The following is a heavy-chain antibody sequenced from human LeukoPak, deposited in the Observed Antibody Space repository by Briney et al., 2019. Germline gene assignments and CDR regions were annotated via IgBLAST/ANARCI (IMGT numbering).Heavy chain of an antibody. CDR3: ARGHGSGLGDLDP. J-gene: IGHJ5*02. Sequence: GGSLRLSCAASGFTFSSYEMNWVRQAPGKGLEWVSYISSSGSTIYYADSVKGRFTISRDNAKNSLYLQMNSLRAEDTAVYYCARGHGSGLGDLDPWGQGTLVTVSS. CDR1: GFTFSSYE. CDR2: ISSSGSTI. D-gene: IGHD3-10*01. V-gene: IGHV3-48*03.